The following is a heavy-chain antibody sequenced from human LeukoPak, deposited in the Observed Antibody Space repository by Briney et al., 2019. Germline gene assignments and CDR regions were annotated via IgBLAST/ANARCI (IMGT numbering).Heavy chain of an antibody. CDR3: ARHSSRWFAGGGFDI. D-gene: IGHD6-13*01. Sequence: GESLKISCKGSGYNFTNHWIGWVRQMPGKGLEWMGIIFPTDSNTRYSPSFRGQVTISADKSISTAYLQWGSLKAWDTAIYYCARHSSRWFAGGGFDIWGQGTMVSVSS. J-gene: IGHJ3*02. V-gene: IGHV5-51*01. CDR2: IFPTDSNT. CDR1: GYNFTNHW.